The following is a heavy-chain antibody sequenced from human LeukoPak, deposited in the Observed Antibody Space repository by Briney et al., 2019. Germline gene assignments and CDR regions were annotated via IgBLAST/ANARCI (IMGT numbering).Heavy chain of an antibody. CDR2: IYYSGST. Sequence: PSETLSLTCTVSDGSISSHYWSWIRQPPGKGLEWIGYIYYSGSTNYNPSLKSRVTISVDTSKNQFSLKLSSVTAADTAVYYCARDLPFSVWGKGTTVTVSS. CDR3: ARDLPFSV. J-gene: IGHJ6*04. V-gene: IGHV4-59*11. CDR1: DGSISSHY.